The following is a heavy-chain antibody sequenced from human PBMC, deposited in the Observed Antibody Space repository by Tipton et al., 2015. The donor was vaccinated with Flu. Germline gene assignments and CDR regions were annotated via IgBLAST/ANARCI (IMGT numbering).Heavy chain of an antibody. Sequence: GLVKPSETLSLTCTVSGGSISSYYWSWIRQPPGKGLEWIGYIYYSGSTNYNPSLKSRVTISVDTSKNQFSLKLSSVTAADTAVYYCARGCGGDCYLGWFDPWGQGTLVTVSS. CDR1: GGSISSYY. V-gene: IGHV4-59*01. J-gene: IGHJ5*02. D-gene: IGHD2-21*01. CDR2: IYYSGST. CDR3: ARGCGGDCYLGWFDP.